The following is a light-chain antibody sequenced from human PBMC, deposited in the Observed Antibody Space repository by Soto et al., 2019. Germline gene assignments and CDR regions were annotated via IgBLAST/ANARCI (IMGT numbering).Light chain of an antibody. CDR2: AAS. V-gene: IGKV1-39*01. J-gene: IGKJ5*01. CDR1: ESISRH. CDR3: QQTYSTFSTT. Sequence: DIQMTQSPSSLSASVGDRVTITCRASESISRHLNWYQQKPGKAPKILIYAASSLQNGVPSRFRGGGSGTNFPLTITNLKPEDLPTYSSQQTYSTFSTTFGQGTRLDI.